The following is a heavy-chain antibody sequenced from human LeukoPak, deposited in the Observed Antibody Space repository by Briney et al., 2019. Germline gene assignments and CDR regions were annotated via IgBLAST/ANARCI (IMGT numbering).Heavy chain of an antibody. CDR1: GFTFSSYA. J-gene: IGHJ4*02. CDR3: VGSGSSGWYGGN. D-gene: IGHD6-19*01. V-gene: IGHV3-64D*06. Sequence: GGSLRLSCSASGFTFSSYAMHWVRQAPGKGLEYVSAISSNGGSTYYADSVKGRFTISRDNSKNTLYLQMSSLGAEDAAVYYCVGSGSSGWYGGNWGEKALGTVSS. CDR2: ISSNGGST.